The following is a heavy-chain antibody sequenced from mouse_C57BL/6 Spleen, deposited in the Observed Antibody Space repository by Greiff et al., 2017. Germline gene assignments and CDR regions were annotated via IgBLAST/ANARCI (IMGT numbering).Heavy chain of an antibody. CDR1: GYTFTDYY. D-gene: IGHD4-1*01. Sequence: VQLQQSGPELVKPGASVKISCKASGYTFTDYYMNWVKQSHGKSLEWIGDINPNNGGTSYNQKFKGKATLTVDKSSSTAYMELRSLTSEDAAVYYCARSTGTIAMDYWGQGTSVTVSS. V-gene: IGHV1-26*01. J-gene: IGHJ4*01. CDR2: INPNNGGT. CDR3: ARSTGTIAMDY.